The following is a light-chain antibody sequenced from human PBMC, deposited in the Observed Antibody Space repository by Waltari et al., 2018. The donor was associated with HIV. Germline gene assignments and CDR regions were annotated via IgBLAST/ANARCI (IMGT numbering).Light chain of an antibody. J-gene: IGKJ1*01. CDR2: HAS. Sequence: EIVMTQSPATLSVSPGERATLSCRASQTVSNKLAWFQQRPGQAPRLLIYHASTRATAIPPRFSGSGSGTEFSLTISNLQSEDFAVYYCQQYDNWPPWTFGRGTKVEAK. CDR3: QQYDNWPPWT. V-gene: IGKV3-15*01. CDR1: QTVSNK.